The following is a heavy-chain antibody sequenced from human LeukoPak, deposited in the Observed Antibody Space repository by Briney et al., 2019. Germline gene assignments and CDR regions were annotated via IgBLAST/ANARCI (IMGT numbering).Heavy chain of an antibody. CDR1: GFTFSSYA. D-gene: IGHD5-12*01. CDR3: ARGMSSGYDFDY. V-gene: IGHV3-23*01. Sequence: PGGSLRLSCAASGFTFSSYAMSWVRQAPGKGLEWVSGISGTAGTTYYADSVKGRFTISRDNSKNTLYLQMNSLRAEDTAVYYCARGMSSGYDFDYWGQGTLVTVSS. CDR2: ISGTAGTT. J-gene: IGHJ4*02.